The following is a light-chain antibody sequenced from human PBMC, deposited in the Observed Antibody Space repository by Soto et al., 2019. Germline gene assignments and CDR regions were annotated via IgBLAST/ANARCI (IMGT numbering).Light chain of an antibody. CDR1: SSDVGAYKY. V-gene: IGLV2-14*03. CDR2: GVS. CDR3: SSFIGPITLDV. Sequence: QSLRTHPTSLSGSPGQSVTISCTGTSSDVGAYKYVSWYQKHPGKAPKLMIYGVSNRPSGVSNRFSGSKSGNTAFLTISVLQPEDEADYYCSSFIGPITLDVFGTGTKVTVL. J-gene: IGLJ1*01.